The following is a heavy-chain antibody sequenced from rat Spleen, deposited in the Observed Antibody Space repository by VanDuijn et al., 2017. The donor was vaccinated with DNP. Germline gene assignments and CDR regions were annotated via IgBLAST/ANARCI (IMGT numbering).Heavy chain of an antibody. CDR2: ISASGGST. V-gene: IGHV5-27*01. J-gene: IGHJ2*01. CDR1: GFTFSYYG. Sequence: EVQLVESGGDLVQPGRSLKLSCAASGFTFSYYGMAWVRQAPKKGLEWVASISASGGSTSYRDSVKGRFTISRDNAKSILYLQMDSLRSEDTATFYCTTDFERGYWGQGVMVTVSS. D-gene: IGHD1-11*01. CDR3: TTDFERGY.